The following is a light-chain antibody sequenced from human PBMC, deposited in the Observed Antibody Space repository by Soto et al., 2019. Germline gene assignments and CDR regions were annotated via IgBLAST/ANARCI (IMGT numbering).Light chain of an antibody. Sequence: EIVLTQSPATLSLSPGERAILSCRTSQSVSSSLAWYQHKPGQAPRLLIYDASNRASNIPGRFSGSGSGTDFTLTITSLQPEDFAMYYCHQRANWPHSFGQGTKLEIK. V-gene: IGKV3-11*01. CDR1: QSVSSS. CDR3: HQRANWPHS. J-gene: IGKJ2*03. CDR2: DAS.